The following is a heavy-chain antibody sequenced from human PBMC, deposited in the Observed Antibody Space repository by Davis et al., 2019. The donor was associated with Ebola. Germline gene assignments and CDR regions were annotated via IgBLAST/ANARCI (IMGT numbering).Heavy chain of an antibody. CDR1: GFMFSNFA. V-gene: IGHV3-23*01. J-gene: IGHJ4*02. D-gene: IGHD6-19*01. CDR3: ARDSSGWYRVGELDY. Sequence: GESLKISCAASGFMFSNFAMNWVRQAPGEGLEWVSAITGSGGTTYSADSVKGRFTISRDNAKNSLYLQMNSLRAEDTAVYYCARDSSGWYRVGELDYWGQGTLVTVSS. CDR2: ITGSGGTT.